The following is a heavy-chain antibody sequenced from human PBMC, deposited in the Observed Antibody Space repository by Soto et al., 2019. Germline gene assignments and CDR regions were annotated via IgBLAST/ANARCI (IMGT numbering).Heavy chain of an antibody. J-gene: IGHJ6*02. CDR1: GFTFSGYW. V-gene: IGHV3-7*05. Sequence: EVQLVESGGGLVQPGGSLRLSCAASGFTFSGYWMSWVRQAPGKGLEWVANIKQDGSEQFYVDSVKGRFTISRDNAKNSLNLQMNSLRAEGTAVYYCAREAVWGQGTTVTVSS. CDR3: AREAV. CDR2: IKQDGSEQ.